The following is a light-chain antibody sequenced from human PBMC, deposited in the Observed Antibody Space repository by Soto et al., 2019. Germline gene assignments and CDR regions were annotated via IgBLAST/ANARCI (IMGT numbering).Light chain of an antibody. CDR3: QQYGSSPPIT. CDR2: GAS. V-gene: IGKV3-20*01. Sequence: EIVLPQSPGTLSLSPGERATLSCRASQSVSSSYLAWFQQKPGQAPSLLIYGASSRATGIPDRFSGSGSGTDFTLTISTLEPEDFAVYYGQQYGSSPPITFGQGTRLEIK. J-gene: IGKJ5*01. CDR1: QSVSSSY.